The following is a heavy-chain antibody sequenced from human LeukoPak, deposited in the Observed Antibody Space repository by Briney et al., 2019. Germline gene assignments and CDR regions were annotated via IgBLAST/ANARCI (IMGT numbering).Heavy chain of an antibody. J-gene: IGHJ4*02. CDR1: GGSFSGYY. V-gene: IGHV4-34*01. Sequence: KPSETLSLTCAVYGGSFSGYYWSWIRQPPGKGLEWIGEINHSGSTNYNPSLKSRVTISVDTSKNQFSLKLSSVTAADTAVYYCARLPEPIVDTAMTMGFDYWGQGTLVTVSS. D-gene: IGHD5-18*01. CDR2: INHSGST. CDR3: ARLPEPIVDTAMTMGFDY.